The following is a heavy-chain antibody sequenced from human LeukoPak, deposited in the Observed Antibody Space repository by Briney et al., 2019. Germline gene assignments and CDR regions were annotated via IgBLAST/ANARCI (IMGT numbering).Heavy chain of an antibody. V-gene: IGHV3-30*02. J-gene: IGHJ4*02. CDR1: GFTFSSYG. Sequence: GGSLRLSCAASGFTFSSYGMHWVRQAPGKGLEWVAFIRYDGSNKYYADSVKGRFTISRDNSKNTLYLQTNSLRAEDTAVYYCAKVEGNGDYVFDYWGQGTLVTVSS. CDR3: AKVEGNGDYVFDY. CDR2: IRYDGSNK. D-gene: IGHD4-17*01.